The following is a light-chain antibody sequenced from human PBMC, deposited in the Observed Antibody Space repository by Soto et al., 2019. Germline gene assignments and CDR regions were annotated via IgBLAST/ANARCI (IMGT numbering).Light chain of an antibody. Sequence: EIVLTQSPATLSLSPGERATLSCRASQSVSTYLAWYQQRPGQAPRLRIYGASTRATGIPARFSGSGSGTEFTLTISSLQSEDFAVYYCQQYGSSPRTFGQGTKVDIK. CDR3: QQYGSSPRT. V-gene: IGKV3-15*01. CDR2: GAS. J-gene: IGKJ1*01. CDR1: QSVSTY.